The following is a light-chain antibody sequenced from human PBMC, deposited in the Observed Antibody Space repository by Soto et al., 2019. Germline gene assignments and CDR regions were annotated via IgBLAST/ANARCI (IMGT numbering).Light chain of an antibody. CDR3: QRYDSAPRT. CDR2: AAS. J-gene: IGKJ3*01. Sequence: DVQMTQSPSSLSASVGDRVTITCQASQGISNYLAWYQQKSGKVPKLLIYAASTLQSGVPSRFSGSGSGSDFSLTISSLQPEDVATYYCQRYDSAPRTFGPGTKVDIK. V-gene: IGKV1-27*01. CDR1: QGISNY.